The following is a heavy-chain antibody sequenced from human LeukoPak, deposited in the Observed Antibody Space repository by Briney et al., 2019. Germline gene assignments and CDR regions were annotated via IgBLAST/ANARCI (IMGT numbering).Heavy chain of an antibody. D-gene: IGHD5-12*01. J-gene: IGHJ4*02. V-gene: IGHV4-34*01. Sequence: SETLSLTCAVYGGAFSGYYWSWIRQHPGKGLEWIGEINHSGSTNYNPSLKSRVTISVDTSKNQFSLKLSSVTAADTAVYYCARGRGYSGYEYDYWGQGTLVTVSS. CDR2: INHSGST. CDR3: ARGRGYSGYEYDY. CDR1: GGAFSGYY.